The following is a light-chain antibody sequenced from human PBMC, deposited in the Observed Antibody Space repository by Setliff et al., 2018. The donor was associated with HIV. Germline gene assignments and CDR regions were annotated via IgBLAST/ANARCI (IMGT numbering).Light chain of an antibody. Sequence: QSALTQPASVSGSPGQSITISCTGTTSDISSYGYVSWYQQHPGKAPKLMIYDVSNRPSGVSNRFSGSKSGNTASLTISGLQAEDEADYYCSSYTRSSTLFGGGTKVTVL. V-gene: IGLV2-14*03. J-gene: IGLJ2*01. CDR3: SSYTRSSTL. CDR2: DVS. CDR1: TSDISSYGY.